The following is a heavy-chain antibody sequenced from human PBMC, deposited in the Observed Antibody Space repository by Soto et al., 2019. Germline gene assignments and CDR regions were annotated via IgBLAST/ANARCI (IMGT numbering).Heavy chain of an antibody. CDR3: AAGGSRWLQSHFDY. J-gene: IGHJ4*02. V-gene: IGHV1-3*01. D-gene: IGHD6-19*01. CDR1: GYTFTSYA. CDR2: INAGNGNT. Sequence: ASAKVSCKAAGYTFTSYAMHWVRQSPGQRLEWMGWINAGNGNTKYSQNFQGRVTMTEDTSTDTAYMELSSLRSEDTAVYYWAAGGSRWLQSHFDYWGQGTLVTVS.